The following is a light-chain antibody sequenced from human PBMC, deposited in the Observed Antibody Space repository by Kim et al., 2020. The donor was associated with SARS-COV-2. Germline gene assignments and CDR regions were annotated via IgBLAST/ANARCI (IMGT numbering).Light chain of an antibody. CDR1: SLRSYY. Sequence: SSELTQDPAVSVALGQTVRITCQGDSLRSYYATWYQQKPGQAPKVVIYGKDNRPSGVPDRFSGSGSGNTAYLTITGTQAGDEADYYCNSRDNNDYVVFGG. V-gene: IGLV3-19*01. J-gene: IGLJ2*01. CDR3: NSRDNNDYVV. CDR2: GKD.